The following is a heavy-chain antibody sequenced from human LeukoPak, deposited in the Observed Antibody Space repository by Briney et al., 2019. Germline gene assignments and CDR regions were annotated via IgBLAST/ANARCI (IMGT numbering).Heavy chain of an antibody. CDR1: GGTLSNYP. CDR2: IIPSVGLT. D-gene: IGHD6-13*01. J-gene: IGHJ5*02. CDR3: ARPRGDAAGVETWFDP. V-gene: IGHV1-69*02. Sequence: SVKVSCKASGGTLSNYPFSWVRQAPGQGLEWMGKIIPSVGLTRYAEKFRGRLTLTGDTSTTTAYMELSSLTSDDTAVYYCARPRGDAAGVETWFDPWGPGTLVIVSS.